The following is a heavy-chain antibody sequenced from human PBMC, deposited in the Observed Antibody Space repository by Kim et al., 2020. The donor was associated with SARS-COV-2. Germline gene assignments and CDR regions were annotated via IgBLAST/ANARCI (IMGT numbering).Heavy chain of an antibody. CDR3: AKHKGIRGVRYDGLDV. Sequence: SLKGRITVSRDNARNSLFLQLSSLRTEDTAVYYCAKHKGIRGVRYDGLDVWGQGTTVTVSS. J-gene: IGHJ6*02. V-gene: IGHV3-21*01. D-gene: IGHD3-10*01.